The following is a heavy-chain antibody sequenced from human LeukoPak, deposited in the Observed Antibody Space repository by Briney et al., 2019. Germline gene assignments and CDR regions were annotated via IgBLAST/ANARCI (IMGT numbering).Heavy chain of an antibody. D-gene: IGHD1-26*01. CDR3: ARDSGSGSNDY. CDR2: ISTGNGNT. Sequence: ASVKVSCKASGYTFTSYAIHWVRQAPGQRLEWMGWISTGNGNTKYSQNFQGRVTFISNTSATTAFMELSSLRSEDAAVYYCARDSGSGSNDYWGQGTLVTVSS. V-gene: IGHV1-3*04. J-gene: IGHJ4*02. CDR1: GYTFTSYA.